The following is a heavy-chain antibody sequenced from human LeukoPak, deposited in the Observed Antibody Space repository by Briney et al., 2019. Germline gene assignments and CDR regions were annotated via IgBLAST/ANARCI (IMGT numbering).Heavy chain of an antibody. Sequence: PGGSLRLSCAASEFTLSSYWMHWVRQAPGKGLVWVSRINSDGSTTNYADSVKGRFSISRDNAKNTVYLQMNSLRLEDTAMYYCARGCSSVSCQASSWGQGTLVTVSS. D-gene: IGHD2-2*01. V-gene: IGHV3-74*01. CDR2: INSDGSTT. CDR3: ARGCSSVSCQASS. J-gene: IGHJ5*02. CDR1: EFTLSSYW.